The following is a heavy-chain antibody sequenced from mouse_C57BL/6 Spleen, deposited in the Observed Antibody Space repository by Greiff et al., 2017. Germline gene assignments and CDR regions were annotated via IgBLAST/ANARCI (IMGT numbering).Heavy chain of an antibody. CDR2: INPSSGYT. CDR1: GYTFTSYW. V-gene: IGHV1-7*01. J-gene: IGHJ2*01. CDR3: AINWDDYFDY. Sequence: VKVVESGAELAKPGASVKLSCKASGYTFTSYWMHWVKQRPGQGLEWIGYINPSSGYTTYNQKFKDKATLTADKSSSTAYMQLSSLTYEDSAVYYCAINWDDYFDYWGQGTTLTVSS. D-gene: IGHD4-1*02.